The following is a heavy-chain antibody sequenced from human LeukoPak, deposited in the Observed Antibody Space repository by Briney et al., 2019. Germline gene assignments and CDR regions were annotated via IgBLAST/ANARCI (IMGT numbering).Heavy chain of an antibody. J-gene: IGHJ4*02. D-gene: IGHD2-2*01. CDR3: RAAIPYYFDY. Sequence: VASVKVSCKASGYTFTGYYMHRVRQAPGQGLEWMGWINPNSGGTNYAQKFQGRVTMTRDTSISTAYMELSRLRSDDTAVYYCRAAIPYYFDYWGQGTLVTVSS. CDR1: GYTFTGYY. V-gene: IGHV1-2*02. CDR2: INPNSGGT.